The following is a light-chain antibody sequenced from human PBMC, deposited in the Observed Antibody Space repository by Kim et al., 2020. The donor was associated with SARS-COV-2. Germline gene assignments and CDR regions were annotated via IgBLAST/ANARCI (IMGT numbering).Light chain of an antibody. Sequence: PGERATLSCRASQTVSSDYVVWYQQKPGQSPRLLIYDTSTRATGIPDRFSGRGSGTNFTLTIGRLEPEDSAIYYCQQYASLPRTYGQGTKV. J-gene: IGKJ1*01. CDR2: DTS. CDR1: QTVSSDY. CDR3: QQYASLPRT. V-gene: IGKV3-20*01.